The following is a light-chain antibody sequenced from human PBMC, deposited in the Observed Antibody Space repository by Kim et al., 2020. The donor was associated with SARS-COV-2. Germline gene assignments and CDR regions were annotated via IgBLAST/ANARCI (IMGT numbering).Light chain of an antibody. Sequence: EIVLTQSPATLSLSPGERATLSCRASQSVSSYLAWYQHKPGQAPRLLIYDASNRATGIPARFSGSGSGTDFTLTISSLEPEDFAVYYCQHRSSWPRTFGQGTKVDIK. CDR3: QHRSSWPRT. V-gene: IGKV3-11*01. J-gene: IGKJ1*01. CDR2: DAS. CDR1: QSVSSY.